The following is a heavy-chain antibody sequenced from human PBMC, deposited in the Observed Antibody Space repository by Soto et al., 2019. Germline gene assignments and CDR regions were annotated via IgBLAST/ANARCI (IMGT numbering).Heavy chain of an antibody. D-gene: IGHD5-12*01. CDR3: ARAGYARNLVSWYFDL. Sequence: GGSLRLSCAASGFTFSSYGMHWVRQAPGKGLEGVAVIWYDGSNKYYADSVKGRFTTSRDNSKNTLYLQMNSLRAEDTAVYYCARAGYARNLVSWYFDLWGRGTLVTVSS. CDR1: GFTFSSYG. CDR2: IWYDGSNK. V-gene: IGHV3-33*01. J-gene: IGHJ2*01.